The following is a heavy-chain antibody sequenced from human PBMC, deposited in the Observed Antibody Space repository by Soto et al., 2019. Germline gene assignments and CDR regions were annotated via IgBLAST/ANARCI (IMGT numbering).Heavy chain of an antibody. CDR1: GGSISSYY. V-gene: IGHV4-59*01. J-gene: IGHJ4*02. D-gene: IGHD6-19*01. CDR3: ARDYPSSGLDY. Sequence: SEILSLTCTVSGGSISSYYWSWIRQPPGKGLEWIGYIYYSGSTNYNPSLKSRVTISVDTSKNQFSLKLSSVTAADTAVYYCARDYPSSGLDYWGQGTLVTVSS. CDR2: IYYSGST.